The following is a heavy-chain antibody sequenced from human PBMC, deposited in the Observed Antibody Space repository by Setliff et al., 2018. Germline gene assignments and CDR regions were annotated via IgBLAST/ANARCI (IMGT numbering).Heavy chain of an antibody. CDR2: IHHSGST. Sequence: SETLSLTCTVSGVSITSHYWSWIRQPPGRALEWIGYIHHSGSTNYNPSLKSRVTLSMDTSRNHSSLNLTPLTAADTALYYCARDNIGPDALDIWGQGTIVTVSS. CDR1: GVSITSHY. J-gene: IGHJ3*02. CDR3: ARDNIGPDALDI. V-gene: IGHV4-59*11.